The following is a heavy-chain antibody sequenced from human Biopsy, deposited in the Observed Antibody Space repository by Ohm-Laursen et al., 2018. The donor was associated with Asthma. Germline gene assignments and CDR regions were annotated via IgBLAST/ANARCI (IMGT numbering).Heavy chain of an antibody. CDR2: INSVFGTT. Sequence: ASVKVSCKSLGGTFNTYVIGWVRQAPGQGLEWMGGINSVFGTTTYPQKFQDRVTITADDSTSTVYMELSSLRSEDTAVYYCARKAGSCISRTCYSLDFWGQGTLVTVTS. J-gene: IGHJ4*02. V-gene: IGHV1-69*13. CDR3: ARKAGSCISRTCYSLDF. CDR1: GGTFNTYV. D-gene: IGHD2-2*01.